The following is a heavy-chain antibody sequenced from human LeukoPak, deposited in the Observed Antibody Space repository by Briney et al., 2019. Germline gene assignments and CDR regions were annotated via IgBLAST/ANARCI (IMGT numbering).Heavy chain of an antibody. Sequence: GGSLRLSCAASGFTFSSYDMSWVRQAPGKGPEWVSGISGSGGTTYYADSVKGRFAISRDNSKSRVYLQMNSLRAGDTAVYYCASAGYSYGAFFDWGQGTLVTVSS. CDR2: ISGSGGTT. CDR1: GFTFSSYD. V-gene: IGHV3-23*01. CDR3: ASAGYSYGAFFD. D-gene: IGHD5-18*01. J-gene: IGHJ4*02.